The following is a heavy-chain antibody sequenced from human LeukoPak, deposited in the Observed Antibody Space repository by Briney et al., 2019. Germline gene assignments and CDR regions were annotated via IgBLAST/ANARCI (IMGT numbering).Heavy chain of an antibody. J-gene: IGHJ4*02. Sequence: SVKVSCTASGGTFSSYAISWVRQAPGQGLEWMGGIIPISGTANYAQKFQGRVTITADESTSTAYMELSSLRSEDTAVYYCAGSAVAGLFDYWGQGTLVTVSS. CDR1: GGTFSSYA. D-gene: IGHD6-19*01. CDR3: AGSAVAGLFDY. CDR2: IIPISGTA. V-gene: IGHV1-69*13.